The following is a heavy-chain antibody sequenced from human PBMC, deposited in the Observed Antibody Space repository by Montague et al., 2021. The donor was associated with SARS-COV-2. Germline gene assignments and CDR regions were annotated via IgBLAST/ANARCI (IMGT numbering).Heavy chain of an antibody. CDR3: ASGIAAHGFYYYGMDV. D-gene: IGHD6-25*01. V-gene: IGHV4-59*01. J-gene: IGHJ6*02. CDR2: IYYSWST. Sequence: SETLSLTCTVSGGSISGYYWSWIRQSPGKGLELIWYIYYSWSTNYNPSLKSRVTISVDTSKNQFSLKLSSVTAADTAVYYCASGIAAHGFYYYGMDVWGQGTTVTVSS. CDR1: GGSISGYY.